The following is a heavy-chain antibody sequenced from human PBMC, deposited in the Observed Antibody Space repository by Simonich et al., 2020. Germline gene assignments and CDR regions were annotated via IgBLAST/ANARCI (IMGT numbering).Heavy chain of an antibody. Sequence: EVQLVESGGGLVQPGGSLRLSCAASGFTLRSYWMHWVRQAPGKGLVWDSRINSAGSSTSYADSVEGRFTISRDNAKNPLYQQMNRLRAEDTAVYYCAREAGDLWYFDLWGRGTLVTVSS. CDR2: INSAGSST. D-gene: IGHD7-27*01. CDR3: AREAGDLWYFDL. CDR1: GFTLRSYW. J-gene: IGHJ2*01. V-gene: IGHV3-74*01.